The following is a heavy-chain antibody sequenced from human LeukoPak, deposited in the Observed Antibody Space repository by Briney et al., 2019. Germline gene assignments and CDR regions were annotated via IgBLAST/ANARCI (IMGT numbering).Heavy chain of an antibody. CDR2: ISANGGDT. CDR3: AKPGYYHGSHFDY. D-gene: IGHD3-22*01. CDR1: GFIFSSDV. J-gene: IGHJ4*02. V-gene: IGHV3-23*01. Sequence: YPEGSMRLSCAASGFIFSSDVMSWVRQAPGKGLEWVSTISANGGDTNYADSVKGRFTISRDNSKSTLYLQMNSLRAEDTAVYYCAKPGYYHGSHFDYWGQGTLVTVSS.